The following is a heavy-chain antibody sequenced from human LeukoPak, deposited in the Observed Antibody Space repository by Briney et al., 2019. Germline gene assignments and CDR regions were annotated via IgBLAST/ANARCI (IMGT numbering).Heavy chain of an antibody. V-gene: IGHV3-64D*09. Sequence: GGSLRLSCSASAFTFSSYAMHWVRQAPGKGLEFVSSISSNGGSTYYAASVKGRVHISRDNTNNTLYLQMRTLRAQHTVVYYGARGYGSGEVEYWGQGTLVTVSS. D-gene: IGHD6-19*01. CDR3: ARGYGSGEVEY. CDR1: AFTFSSYA. CDR2: ISSNGGST. J-gene: IGHJ4*02.